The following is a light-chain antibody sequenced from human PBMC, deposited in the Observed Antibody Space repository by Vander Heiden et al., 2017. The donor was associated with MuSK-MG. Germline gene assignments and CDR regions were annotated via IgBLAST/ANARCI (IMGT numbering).Light chain of an antibody. Sequence: ETVLTQSPATLSLSPVETATLSCRASQSVSSYLAWYQLISGQAPRLLIYDATTWVPGSPDRFSSSGSWTDFTLTINSREPEDFAVYSCHQCTDWFTFGLRTKVDIK. CDR3: HQCTDWFT. V-gene: IGKV3-11*01. CDR2: DAT. CDR1: QSVSSY. J-gene: IGKJ3*01.